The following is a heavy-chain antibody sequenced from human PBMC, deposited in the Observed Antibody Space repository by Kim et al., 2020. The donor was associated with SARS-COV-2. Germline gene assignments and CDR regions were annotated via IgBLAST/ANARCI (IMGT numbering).Heavy chain of an antibody. CDR2: IYYSGSA. CDR3: AREVNKVTTSDAFDI. V-gene: IGHV4-31*03. Sequence: SETLSLTCTVSGGTISSDNYFWSWIRQHPGKGLEWIGYIYYSGSAYYNPSLKSRVTISVDTSTNQFSLKLGSVTAADTAMYYCAREVNKVTTSDAFDIWGQGTMVTVS. CDR1: GGTISSDNYF. J-gene: IGHJ3*02. D-gene: IGHD5-12*01.